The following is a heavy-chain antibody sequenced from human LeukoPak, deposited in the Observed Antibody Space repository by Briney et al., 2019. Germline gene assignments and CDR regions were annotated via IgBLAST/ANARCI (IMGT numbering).Heavy chain of an antibody. V-gene: IGHV3-30-3*01. CDR3: AKARKQWLVGGTAFDY. Sequence: GGSLRLSCAASGFTFSSYAMHWVRQAPGKGLEWVAVISYDGSNKYYADSAKGRFTISRDNSKNTLYLQMNSLRAEDTAVYYCAKARKQWLVGGTAFDYWGQGTLVTVSS. D-gene: IGHD6-19*01. CDR2: ISYDGSNK. J-gene: IGHJ4*02. CDR1: GFTFSSYA.